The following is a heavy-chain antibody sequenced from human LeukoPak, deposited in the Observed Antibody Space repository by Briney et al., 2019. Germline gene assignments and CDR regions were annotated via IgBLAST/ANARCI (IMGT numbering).Heavy chain of an antibody. J-gene: IGHJ3*02. Sequence: GGSLRLSCAASAFTFSSHSMNWVRQAPGKGLEWVSSISRSGGTIYYADSLKGRFTISRDNAKNSLYLQMNSLRAEDTAVYFCARSLKVSAALDVFDIWGQGTMVTVSS. CDR3: ARSLKVSAALDVFDI. V-gene: IGHV3-21*01. CDR1: AFTFSSHS. D-gene: IGHD2-2*01. CDR2: ISRSGGTI.